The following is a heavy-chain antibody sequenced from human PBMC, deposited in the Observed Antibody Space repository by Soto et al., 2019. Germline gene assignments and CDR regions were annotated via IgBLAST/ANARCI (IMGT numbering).Heavy chain of an antibody. Sequence: QMQLVESGGGVVQPGTSLRLSCAASGFDFSSYGMHWVRQTPGKGLEWVAVLGFDGGGRYYADSVKGRFTISRDNSKKMLYLQMDSLRAGDTASYYCAREPVGPDYAMDVCGQGTTVTVSS. J-gene: IGHJ6*02. CDR3: AREPVGPDYAMDV. CDR2: LGFDGGGR. CDR1: GFDFSSYG. V-gene: IGHV3-33*01. D-gene: IGHD1-26*01.